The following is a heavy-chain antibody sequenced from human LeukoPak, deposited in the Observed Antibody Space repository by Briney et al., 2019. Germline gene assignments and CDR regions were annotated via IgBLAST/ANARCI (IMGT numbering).Heavy chain of an antibody. CDR3: AKRANSSSWYDSWFDP. V-gene: IGHV3-23*01. D-gene: IGHD6-13*01. Sequence: PGGSLRLSCAASGFTFSSYSMSWVRQAPGKGLEWVSAISGSGGSTYYADSVKGRFTISRDNSKNTLYLQMNSLRAEDTAVYYCAKRANSSSWYDSWFDPWGQGTLVTVSS. CDR1: GFTFSSYS. CDR2: ISGSGGST. J-gene: IGHJ5*02.